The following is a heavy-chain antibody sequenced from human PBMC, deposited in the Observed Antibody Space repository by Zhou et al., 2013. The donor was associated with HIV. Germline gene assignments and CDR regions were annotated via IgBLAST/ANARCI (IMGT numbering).Heavy chain of an antibody. V-gene: IGHV1-8*03. CDR2: MNPNSGDT. CDR3: ARELLRGFTFTYAFDI. CDR1: GGTFSSYA. D-gene: IGHD3-16*01. J-gene: IGHJ3*02. Sequence: VQLVQSGSEVKKPGSSVKVSCKASGGTFSSYAINWVRQAPGQGLEWMGWMNPNSGDTDYAQKFQGRVTFTRNTSIGTAYMELSSLRSDDTAVYYCARELLRGFTFTYAFDIWGQGTRVTVSS.